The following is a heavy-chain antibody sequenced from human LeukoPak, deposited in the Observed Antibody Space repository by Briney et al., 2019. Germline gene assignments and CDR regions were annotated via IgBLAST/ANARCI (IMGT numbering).Heavy chain of an antibody. V-gene: IGHV1-2*02. Sequence: ASVKVSRKASGYTFTGYYMHWVRQAPGQGLEWMGWINPNSGGTNYAQKFQGRVTMTRDTSISTAYMELSRLRSDDTAVYYCARDLAAAGFTFDIWGQGTMVTVSS. J-gene: IGHJ3*02. CDR2: INPNSGGT. D-gene: IGHD6-13*01. CDR1: GYTFTGYY. CDR3: ARDLAAAGFTFDI.